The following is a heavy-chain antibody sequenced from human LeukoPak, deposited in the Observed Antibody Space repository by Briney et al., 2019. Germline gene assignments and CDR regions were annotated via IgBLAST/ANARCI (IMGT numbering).Heavy chain of an antibody. D-gene: IGHD3-10*01. CDR1: GFAFSSYA. V-gene: IGHV3-64*01. CDR2: ISSNGGST. J-gene: IGHJ6*03. CDR3: ARDLTIRSGYMDV. Sequence: GGSLRLSCAASGFAFSSYAMHWVRQAPGKGLEYVSAISSNGGSTYYANSVKGRFTISRDNSKNTLYLQMGSLRAEDMAVYYCARDLTIRSGYMDVWGKGTTVTVSS.